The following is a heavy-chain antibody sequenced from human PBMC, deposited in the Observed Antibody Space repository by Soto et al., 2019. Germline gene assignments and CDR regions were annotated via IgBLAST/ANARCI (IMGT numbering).Heavy chain of an antibody. CDR1: GFTFSSYA. CDR3: AKQYYYGPEKGYFDY. J-gene: IGHJ4*02. CDR2: ISGSGGST. Sequence: PGGSLRLSCAASGFTFSSYAMSWVRQAPGKGLKWVSAISGSGGSTYYADSVKGRFTISRDNSKNTLYLQMNSLRAEDTAVYYCAKQYYYGPEKGYFDYWGQGTLVTVSP. D-gene: IGHD3-16*01. V-gene: IGHV3-23*01.